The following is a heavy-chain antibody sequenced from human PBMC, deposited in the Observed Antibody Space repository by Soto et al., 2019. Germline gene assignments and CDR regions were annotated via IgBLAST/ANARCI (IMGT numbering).Heavy chain of an antibody. Sequence: QVQLVESGGGVVQPGRSLRLSCAASGFTFSSYGMHWVRQAPGKGLEWVAVISYDGSNKYYADSVKGRFTISRDNSKNTLYLQMNSLRAEDTAVYYCAKDNGKELRFVEWLNYWGQGTLVTVSA. V-gene: IGHV3-30*18. J-gene: IGHJ4*02. CDR2: ISYDGSNK. CDR3: AKDNGKELRFVEWLNY. D-gene: IGHD3-3*01. CDR1: GFTFSSYG.